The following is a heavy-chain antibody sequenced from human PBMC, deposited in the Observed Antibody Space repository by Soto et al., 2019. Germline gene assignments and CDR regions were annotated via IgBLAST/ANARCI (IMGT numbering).Heavy chain of an antibody. D-gene: IGHD3-10*01. CDR1: GFTFSSYA. CDR2: ISGSGGST. CDR3: AKMRSGTYWDAFDI. J-gene: IGHJ3*02. Sequence: GGSLRLSCAAAGFTFSSYARSWVRQAPGKGLEWVSAISGSGGSTYYADSVKGRFTISRDNYKNTLYLQMNSLRAEDTAVYYCAKMRSGTYWDAFDIWVQGTMVTVS. V-gene: IGHV3-23*01.